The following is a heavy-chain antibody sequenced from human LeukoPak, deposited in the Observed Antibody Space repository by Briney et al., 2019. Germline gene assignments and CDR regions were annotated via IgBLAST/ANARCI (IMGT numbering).Heavy chain of an antibody. CDR1: GGTFSSYA. D-gene: IGHD2-15*01. CDR2: IIPIFGTA. CDR3: ARAVLEVVAATPDWFDP. Sequence: GASVKVSCKASGGTFSSYAISWVRQAPGQGLEWMGGIIPIFGTANYAQKFQGRVTITADESTSTAYMELSSLRSEDTAVYYCARAVLEVVAATPDWFDPWGQGTLVTVSS. V-gene: IGHV1-69*13. J-gene: IGHJ5*02.